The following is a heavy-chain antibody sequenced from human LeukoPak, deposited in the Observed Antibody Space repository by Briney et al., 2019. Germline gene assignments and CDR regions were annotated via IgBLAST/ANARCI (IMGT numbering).Heavy chain of an antibody. V-gene: IGHV1-2*06. CDR2: INPNSGGT. Sequence: ASVTVSFKGSGYTFTVYYMHWVRQAPGQGVEWMGRINPNSGGTNYAQNFQGRVTMTRDTSISTAYMELSRLRSDYTAVYYCARDRYVWGSYPDYWGQGTLVTVSS. J-gene: IGHJ4*02. D-gene: IGHD3-16*02. CDR3: ARDRYVWGSYPDY. CDR1: GYTFTVYY.